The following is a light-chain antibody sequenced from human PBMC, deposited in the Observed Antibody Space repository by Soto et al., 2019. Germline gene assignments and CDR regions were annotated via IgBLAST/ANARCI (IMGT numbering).Light chain of an antibody. CDR3: QQYGSSPPYT. Sequence: EVVLTQSPGTLSLSPGERATLSSRPSQRFSTNNFAWYQQKPGQAPRLLIFGSSDRATGIPDRFSGSGSGTDFTLTISRLEPEDFAVYYCQQYGSSPPYTFGQGTKLEIK. V-gene: IGKV3-20*01. CDR2: GSS. J-gene: IGKJ2*01. CDR1: QRFSTNN.